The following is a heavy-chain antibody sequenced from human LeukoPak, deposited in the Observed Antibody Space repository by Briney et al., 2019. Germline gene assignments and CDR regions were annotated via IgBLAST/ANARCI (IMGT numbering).Heavy chain of an antibody. V-gene: IGHV4-59*01. Sequence: SETLSLTCTVSGGSIGSYYWSWIRQPPGKGLEWIGYIYYSGSTNYNPSLKSRVTISVDTSKNQFSLKLSSVTAADTAVYYCARVFYQRSSPWAFDYWGQGTLVTVSS. CDR1: GGSIGSYY. CDR3: ARVFYQRSSPWAFDY. J-gene: IGHJ4*02. D-gene: IGHD6-13*01. CDR2: IYYSGST.